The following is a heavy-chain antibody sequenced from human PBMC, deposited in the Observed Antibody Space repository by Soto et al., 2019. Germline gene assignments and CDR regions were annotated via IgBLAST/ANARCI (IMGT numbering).Heavy chain of an antibody. D-gene: IGHD3-22*01. Sequence: PGGSLRLSCAASGFNFSTYEMKWLRQAPGKGLEWISYISSSGNTIYYADSVKGRFTISRDNAKNSLYLQVNSLRAEDTAVYYCARGVYDSNGYSYPWGQGTLVTVSS. CDR3: ARGVYDSNGYSYP. CDR1: GFNFSTYE. CDR2: ISSSGNTI. V-gene: IGHV3-48*03. J-gene: IGHJ5*02.